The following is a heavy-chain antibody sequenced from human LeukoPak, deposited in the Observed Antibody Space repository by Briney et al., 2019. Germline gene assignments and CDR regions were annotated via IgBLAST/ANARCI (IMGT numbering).Heavy chain of an antibody. V-gene: IGHV4-59*01. CDR1: GASFSSYY. D-gene: IGHD2-2*01. Sequence: SETLSLTCTVSGASFSSYYWSWLRQPPGKGLEWIAYILYNGNTKYNPSLKSRVTISVDTSKTQFSLKVTSVTAADTAVYYCARAPRDRGYCGATSCFEYMDVWGRGTTVTISS. J-gene: IGHJ6*03. CDR2: ILYNGNT. CDR3: ARAPRDRGYCGATSCFEYMDV.